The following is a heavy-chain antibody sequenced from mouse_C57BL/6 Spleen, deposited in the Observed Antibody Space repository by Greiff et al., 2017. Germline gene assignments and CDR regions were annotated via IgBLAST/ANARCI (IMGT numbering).Heavy chain of an antibody. J-gene: IGHJ4*01. Sequence: DVMLVESGGGLVKPGGSLKLSCAASGFTFSSYAMSWVRQTPEKRLEWVATISDGGSYTYYPDNVKGRFTISRDNAKNNLYLQMSHLKSEDTAMYYCARAAPEAMDYWGQGTSVTVSS. CDR3: ARAAPEAMDY. CDR2: ISDGGSYT. CDR1: GFTFSSYA. V-gene: IGHV5-4*03.